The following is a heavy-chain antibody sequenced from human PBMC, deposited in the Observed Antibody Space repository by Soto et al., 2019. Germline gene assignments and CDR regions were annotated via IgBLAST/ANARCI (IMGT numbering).Heavy chain of an antibody. CDR3: ARGPLNVVVPAAIWFDP. Sequence: SETLSLTCAVYGGSFSGYYWSWIRQPPGKGLEWIGEINHSGSTNYNPSLKSRVTISVDTSKNQFSLKLSSVTAADTAVYYCARGPLNVVVPAAIWFDPWGQGTLVTVSS. V-gene: IGHV4-34*01. D-gene: IGHD2-2*01. CDR2: INHSGST. J-gene: IGHJ5*02. CDR1: GGSFSGYY.